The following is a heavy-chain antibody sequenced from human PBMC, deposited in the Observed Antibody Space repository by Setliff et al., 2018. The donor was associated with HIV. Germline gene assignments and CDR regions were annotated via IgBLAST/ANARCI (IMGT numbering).Heavy chain of an antibody. Sequence: GSLRLSCAASGFTFSSYSMNWVRQAPGKGLEWVSSISSSSSYIYYADSVKGRFTISRDNAKNSLYLQMNSLRAEDTAVYYCARGRDYVWGSYRPRRYYYYNMDVWGKGTTVTVSS. CDR3: ARGRDYVWGSYRPRRYYYYNMDV. CDR2: ISSSSSYI. CDR1: GFTFSSYS. J-gene: IGHJ6*03. D-gene: IGHD3-16*02. V-gene: IGHV3-21*01.